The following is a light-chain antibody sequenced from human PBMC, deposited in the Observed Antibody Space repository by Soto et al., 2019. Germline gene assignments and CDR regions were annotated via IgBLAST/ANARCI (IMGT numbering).Light chain of an antibody. CDR2: GAS. V-gene: IGKV3-15*01. CDR1: QDVMYD. J-gene: IGKJ1*01. Sequence: ELVLTQSPAALSVSPGGRATLSCRASQDVMYDLAWYQQKPGQAPRLLVYGASTRATDAPPRFRGSGSGREVSLTISSLQSEEFATYYWQQYRSWPRTFGQGSSVEIK. CDR3: QQYRSWPRT.